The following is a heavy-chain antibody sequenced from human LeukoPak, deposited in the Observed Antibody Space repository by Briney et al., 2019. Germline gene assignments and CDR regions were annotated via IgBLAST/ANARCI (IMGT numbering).Heavy chain of an antibody. D-gene: IGHD3-22*01. CDR2: ISGSGGST. V-gene: IGHV3-23*01. CDR1: GFTFSSYA. J-gene: IGHJ4*02. CDR3: AKDTIYYDSSGYIDY. Sequence: PGGSLRLSCAASGFTFSSYAMSWVRQAPGKGLEWVSAISGSGGSTYYADSVKGRFTISRDNSKNTLYLQMNSLRAEDTAVYYCAKDTIYYDSSGYIDYWGQGTLVTVSS.